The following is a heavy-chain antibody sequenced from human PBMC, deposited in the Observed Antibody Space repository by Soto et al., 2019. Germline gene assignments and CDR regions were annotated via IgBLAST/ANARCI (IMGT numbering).Heavy chain of an antibody. J-gene: IGHJ6*03. CDR1: GFTFSSYG. D-gene: IGHD3-10*01. Sequence: QVQLVESGGGVVQPGRSLRLSCAASGFTFSSYGMHWVRQAPGKGLEWVAVIWYDGSNKYYADSVKGRFTISRDNSKNTLYLQMNSLRAEDTAVYYCAREGVGASPYYYYYYMDVWGKGTTVTVSS. CDR2: IWYDGSNK. CDR3: AREGVGASPYYYYYYMDV. V-gene: IGHV3-33*01.